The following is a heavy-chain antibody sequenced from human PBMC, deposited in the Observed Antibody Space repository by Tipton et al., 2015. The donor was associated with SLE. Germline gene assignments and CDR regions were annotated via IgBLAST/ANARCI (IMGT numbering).Heavy chain of an antibody. CDR1: GYTFSSHG. D-gene: IGHD1-7*01. Sequence: QLVQSGAEVKKPGASVKVSCKASGYTFSSHGINWVRQAPGQGLEWMGWIIPILGIANYAQKFQGRVTITADKSTSTAYMELSSLRSEDTAVYYCARGTTDPYAFDIWGQGTMVTVSS. J-gene: IGHJ3*02. CDR3: ARGTTDPYAFDI. CDR2: IIPILGIA. V-gene: IGHV1-69*10.